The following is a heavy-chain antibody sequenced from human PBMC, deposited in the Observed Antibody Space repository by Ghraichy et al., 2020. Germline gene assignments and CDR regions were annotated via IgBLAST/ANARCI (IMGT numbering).Heavy chain of an antibody. V-gene: IGHV4-34*01. D-gene: IGHD3-3*01. J-gene: IGHJ6*02. CDR1: GGSFSGYY. CDR3: ARGLLYYDFWSGLNDPARPLYYYYYGMDV. CDR2: INHSGST. Sequence: SETLSLTCAVYGGSFSGYYWSWIRQPPGKGLEWIGEINHSGSTNYNPSLKSRVTISVDTSKNQFSLKLSSVTAADTAVYYCARGLLYYDFWSGLNDPARPLYYYYYGMDVWGQGTTVTVSS.